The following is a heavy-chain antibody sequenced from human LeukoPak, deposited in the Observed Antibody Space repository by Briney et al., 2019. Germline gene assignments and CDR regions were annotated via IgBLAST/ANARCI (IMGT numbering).Heavy chain of an antibody. CDR3: ARIGGYNWNPTKYYYYYMDV. Sequence: SETLSLTCTVSGYSISRGYYWGWIRQPPGEGLEWIGSIYHSGSTNYNPSLKSRVTISVDTSKNQFSLKLSSVTAADTAVYYCARIGGYNWNPTKYYYYYMDVWGKGTTVTVSS. J-gene: IGHJ6*03. D-gene: IGHD1-20*01. CDR1: GYSISRGYY. CDR2: IYHSGST. V-gene: IGHV4-38-2*02.